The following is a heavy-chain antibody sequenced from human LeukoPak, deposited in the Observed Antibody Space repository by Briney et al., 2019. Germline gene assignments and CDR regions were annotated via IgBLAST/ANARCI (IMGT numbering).Heavy chain of an antibody. Sequence: ESGGSLRLSCAASGFTFSSYWMHWVRHAPGKGLVWVSRINSDGSSTSYADSVKGRFTISRDNAKNTLYLQMNSLRAEDTAVYYCARDFGYSYGTDYWGQGTLVTVSS. CDR3: ARDFGYSYGTDY. CDR1: GFTFSSYW. J-gene: IGHJ4*02. D-gene: IGHD5-18*01. V-gene: IGHV3-74*01. CDR2: INSDGSST.